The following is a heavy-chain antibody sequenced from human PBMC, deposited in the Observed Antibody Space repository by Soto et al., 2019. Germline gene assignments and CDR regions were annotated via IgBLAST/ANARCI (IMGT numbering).Heavy chain of an antibody. J-gene: IGHJ2*01. CDR2: IYYSGST. CDR1: GGSVSSGSYY. Sequence: QVQLQESGPGLVKPSETLSLTCTVSGGSVSSGSYYWSWIRQPPGKGLEWIGYIYYSGSTNYNPSPKSRVTISVDTSKSQFSLKLSSVTAADTAVYYCARARIVGATLWYFDLWGRGTLVTVSS. V-gene: IGHV4-61*01. D-gene: IGHD1-26*01. CDR3: ARARIVGATLWYFDL.